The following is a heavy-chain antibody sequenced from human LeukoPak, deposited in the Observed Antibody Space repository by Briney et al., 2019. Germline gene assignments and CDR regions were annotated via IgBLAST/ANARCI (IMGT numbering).Heavy chain of an antibody. CDR3: ARLHLVVAATPDGWFDP. CDR2: IYHSGST. J-gene: IGHJ5*02. V-gene: IGHV4-38-2*01. D-gene: IGHD2-15*01. CDR1: GYSISSGYY. Sequence: PSETLSLTCAVSGYSISSGYYWGWIRQPPGKGLEWIGSIYHSGSTYYNPSLKSRVTISVDTSKNQFSLKLSSVTAADTAVYYCARLHLVVAATPDGWFDPWGQGTLVTVSS.